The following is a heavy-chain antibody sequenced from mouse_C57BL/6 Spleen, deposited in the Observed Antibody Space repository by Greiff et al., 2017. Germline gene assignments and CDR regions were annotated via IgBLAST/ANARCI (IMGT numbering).Heavy chain of an antibody. V-gene: IGHV14-1*01. Sequence: EVQGVESGAELVRPGASVKLSCTASGFNIKDYYMHWVKQRPEQGLEWIGRIDPEDGDTEYAPKFQGKATMTADTSSNTAYLQLSSLTSEDTAVYFCTTRNYGSSPYWYFDVWGTGTTVTVSS. CDR3: TTRNYGSSPYWYFDV. CDR1: GFNIKDYY. CDR2: IDPEDGDT. D-gene: IGHD1-1*01. J-gene: IGHJ1*03.